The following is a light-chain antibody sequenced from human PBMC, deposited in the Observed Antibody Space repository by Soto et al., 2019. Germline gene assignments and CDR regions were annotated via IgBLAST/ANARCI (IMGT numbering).Light chain of an antibody. J-gene: IGKJ5*01. Sequence: AIRMTQSPSSLSASTGDRFTITCRASQGISSYLAWYQQKPGKAPKLLIYAAFTLQSGVPSRFSGSGSGTDFTLTISCLQSEDFATYYCQQYYSYSITFGQGTRLEIK. CDR1: QGISSY. CDR2: AAF. V-gene: IGKV1-8*01. CDR3: QQYYSYSIT.